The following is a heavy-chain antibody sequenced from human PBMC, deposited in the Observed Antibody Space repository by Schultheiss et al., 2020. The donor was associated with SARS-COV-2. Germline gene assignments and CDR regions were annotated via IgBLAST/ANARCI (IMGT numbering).Heavy chain of an antibody. CDR1: GGSFSDYY. CDR2: INHSGST. V-gene: IGHV4-34*01. D-gene: IGHD3-22*01. Sequence: SETLSLTCAVYGGSFSDYYWSWIRQPPGKGLEWIGDINHSGSTNYNPSLKSRVTISVDTSKNQFSLKLSSVTAADTAVYYCARGGIYYDSSGRTYYFDYWGQGTLVTVSS. J-gene: IGHJ4*02. CDR3: ARGGIYYDSSGRTYYFDY.